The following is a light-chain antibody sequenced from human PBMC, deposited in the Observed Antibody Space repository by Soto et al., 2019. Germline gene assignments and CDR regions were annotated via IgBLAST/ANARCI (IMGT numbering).Light chain of an antibody. CDR3: SSYGASSTL. V-gene: IGLV2-14*03. Sequence: QSVLTQPASVSGSPGQSITISCTRSSSDIGGYNYVSWYQQHPGKAPQLMIYDVSYRPSGISDRFSGSKSGNTASLTISGLQPKDEADYYCSSYGASSTLFGGGTKLTVL. CDR2: DVS. CDR1: SSDIGGYNY. J-gene: IGLJ3*02.